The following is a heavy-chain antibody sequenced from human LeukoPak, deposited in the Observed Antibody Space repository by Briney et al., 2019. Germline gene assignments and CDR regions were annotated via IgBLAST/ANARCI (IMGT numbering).Heavy chain of an antibody. CDR1: GYTFTGYY. CDR3: ARDIVVVPAATHNWFDP. V-gene: IGHV1-2*02. D-gene: IGHD2-2*01. Sequence: ASVKVSCKASGYTFTGYYMHWVRQAPGQGLEWMGWINPNSGGTNYARKFQGRVTMTRDTSISTAYMELSRLRSDDTAVYYCARDIVVVPAATHNWFDPWGQGTLVTVSS. J-gene: IGHJ5*02. CDR2: INPNSGGT.